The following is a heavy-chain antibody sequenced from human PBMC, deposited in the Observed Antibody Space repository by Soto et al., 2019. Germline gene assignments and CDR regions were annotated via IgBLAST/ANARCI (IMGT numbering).Heavy chain of an antibody. V-gene: IGHV3-23*01. CDR1: GFTFSIYA. CDR3: GRRTVGWDFDL. J-gene: IGHJ2*01. CDR2: ISGSGGST. Sequence: EVQLLESGGGLVQPGGSLRLSCAASGFTFSIYAMNWVRQAPGKGLEWVSVISGSGGSTYYADSVKGRFTISRDNSKNTLYLQMNSLRAEDTAVYYCGRRTVGWDFDLWGRGTLVTVSS. D-gene: IGHD4-17*01.